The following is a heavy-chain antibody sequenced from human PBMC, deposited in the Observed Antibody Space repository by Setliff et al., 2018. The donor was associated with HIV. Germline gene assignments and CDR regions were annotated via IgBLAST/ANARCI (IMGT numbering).Heavy chain of an antibody. CDR2: IHYNEKT. CDR3: ASRVYYYDSSGYLREEGFDP. D-gene: IGHD3-22*01. Sequence: SETLSLTCTVSGGSASNSRYYWAWIRQPPGKGLEYIGSIHYNEKTYYNPSLKSRVTISIDTSKNQFSLNLTSVTAADTAVYYCASRVYYYDSSGYLREEGFDPWGQGTQVTVSS. J-gene: IGHJ5*02. CDR1: GGSASNSRYY. V-gene: IGHV4-39*01.